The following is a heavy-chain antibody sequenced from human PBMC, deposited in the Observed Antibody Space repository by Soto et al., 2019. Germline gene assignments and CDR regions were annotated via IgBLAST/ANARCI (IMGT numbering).Heavy chain of an antibody. J-gene: IGHJ4*02. Sequence: ASVKVSCKASGYTFTDYGISWVRQAPGQGLEWMGWISAYSRNTNYAQKFQGRVTMTTDTSTSTAYMELRSLRSDDTAVYYCALLRFLEWPFDNWGQGTLVTVSS. CDR2: ISAYSRNT. D-gene: IGHD3-3*01. CDR3: ALLRFLEWPFDN. V-gene: IGHV1-18*01. CDR1: GYTFTDYG.